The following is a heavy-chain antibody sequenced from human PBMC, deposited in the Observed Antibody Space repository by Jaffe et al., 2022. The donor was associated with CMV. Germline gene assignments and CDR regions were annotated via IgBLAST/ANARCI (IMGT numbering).Heavy chain of an antibody. CDR1: GFTFSSYG. CDR3: ARVGWELLSPDY. Sequence: QVQLVESGGGVVQPGRSLRLSCAASGFTFSSYGMHWVRQAPGKGLEWVAVIWYDGSNKYYADSVKGRFTISRDNSKNTLYLQMNSLRAEDTAVYYCARVGWELLSPDYWGQGTLVTVSS. CDR2: IWYDGSNK. V-gene: IGHV3-33*01. J-gene: IGHJ4*02. D-gene: IGHD1-26*01.